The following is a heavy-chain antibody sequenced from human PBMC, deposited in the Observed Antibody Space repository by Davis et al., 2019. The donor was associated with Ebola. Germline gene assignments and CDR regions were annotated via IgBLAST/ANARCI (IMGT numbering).Heavy chain of an antibody. J-gene: IGHJ6*02. CDR3: ASESYDILTGYLRYYGMDV. CDR2: ISSSGSTI. CDR1: GFTFSSYE. D-gene: IGHD3-9*01. Sequence: PGGSLRLSCAASGFTFSSYEMNWVRQAPGKGLEWVSYISSSGSTIYYADSVKCRFTISRDTAKNSLYRQMNSLRAEDTALYYCASESYDILTGYLRYYGMDVWGQGTTVTVSS. V-gene: IGHV3-48*03.